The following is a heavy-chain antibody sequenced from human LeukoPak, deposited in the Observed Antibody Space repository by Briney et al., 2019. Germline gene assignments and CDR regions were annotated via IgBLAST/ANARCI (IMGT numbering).Heavy chain of an antibody. V-gene: IGHV4-30-4*01. Sequence: SQTLSLTCTVSGGSISSGDYYWSWIRQPPGKGLEWIGYIYYSGSTYYNPPLKSRVTISVDTSKNQFSLKLSSVTAADTAVYYCARSPHIVVVTAMRDAFDIWGQGTMVTVSS. J-gene: IGHJ3*02. CDR2: IYYSGST. CDR1: GGSISSGDYY. CDR3: ARSPHIVVVTAMRDAFDI. D-gene: IGHD2-21*02.